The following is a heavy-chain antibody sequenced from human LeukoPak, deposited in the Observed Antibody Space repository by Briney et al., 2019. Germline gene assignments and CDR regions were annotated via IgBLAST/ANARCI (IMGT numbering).Heavy chain of an antibody. CDR3: AKDKSWPSIAAAGIFDY. CDR2: ISWNSGSI. J-gene: IGHJ4*02. V-gene: IGHV3-9*01. CDR1: GFTFDDYA. Sequence: PGRSLRLSCAASGFTFDDYAMHWVRQAPGKGLEWVSGISWNSGSIGYADSVKGRFTISRDNAKNSLYLQMNSLRAEDTALYYCAKDKSWPSIAAAGIFDYWGQGTLVTVSS. D-gene: IGHD6-13*01.